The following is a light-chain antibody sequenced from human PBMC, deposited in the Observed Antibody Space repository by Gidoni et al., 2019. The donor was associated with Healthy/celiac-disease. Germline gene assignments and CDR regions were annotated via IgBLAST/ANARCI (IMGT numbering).Light chain of an antibody. J-gene: IGKJ4*01. V-gene: IGKV3-11*01. CDR3: QQRSNWLT. Sequence: EIVLTQSPATLSLSPGERATLSCRASQSVSSYLAWYQQKPGQAPMLLIYDASTRATGIPARFSGSGSGTDFTLTISSLEPEDFAVYYCQQRSNWLTFGGGTKVEIE. CDR1: QSVSSY. CDR2: DAS.